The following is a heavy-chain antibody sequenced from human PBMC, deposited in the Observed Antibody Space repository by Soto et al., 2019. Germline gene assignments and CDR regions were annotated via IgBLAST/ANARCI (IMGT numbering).Heavy chain of an antibody. V-gene: IGHV1-18*01. CDR2: ISAYNGNT. Sequence: ASVKVSCKASGYTFTSYGISWVRQAPGQGLEWMGWISAYNGNTNYAQKLQGRVTMTTDTSTSTAYMELRSLRSGDTAVYYCAREHRPDYYFGYWGQGTLVTVSS. CDR3: AREHRPDYYFGY. CDR1: GYTFTSYG. J-gene: IGHJ4*02.